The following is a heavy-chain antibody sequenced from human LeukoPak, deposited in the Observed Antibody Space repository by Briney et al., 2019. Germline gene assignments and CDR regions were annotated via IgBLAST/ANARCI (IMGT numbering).Heavy chain of an antibody. Sequence: SETLSLNCIVSGGSITSHYWSWIRQPPGKGLEWIGCIYYTGSTNYNSSLKSRVTISVDTSKNRFSLKLSSVTAADTAVYYCATDRERAFDVWGQGTMVTVSS. D-gene: IGHD1-1*01. CDR1: GGSITSHY. CDR2: IYYTGST. V-gene: IGHV4-59*11. J-gene: IGHJ3*01. CDR3: ATDRERAFDV.